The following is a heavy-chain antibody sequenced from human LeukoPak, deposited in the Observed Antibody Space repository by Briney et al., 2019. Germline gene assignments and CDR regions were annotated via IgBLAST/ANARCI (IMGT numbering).Heavy chain of an antibody. CDR3: ARRPHYYYFYYMDV. CDR2: ITWNGGST. Sequence: GSLRLSCTASGFTFDEYGMAWVRQAPGKGLEWVSGITWNGGSTGYAGAVKGRFTISRDNSKNTLYLQMNSLRAEDTAVYYCARRPHYYYFYYMDVWGKGTTVTVSS. J-gene: IGHJ6*03. CDR1: GFTFDEYG. V-gene: IGHV3-20*04.